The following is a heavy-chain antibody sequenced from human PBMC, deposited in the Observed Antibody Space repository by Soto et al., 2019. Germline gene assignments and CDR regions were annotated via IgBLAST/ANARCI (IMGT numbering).Heavy chain of an antibody. Sequence: EVQLVESGGGSVQPGGSLRLSCAASGFTFSTFSMNWVRQAPGRGLEWISYVSGGGRPISYADSVKGRFTISRDNAKNSLYLQMDSLTDEDTAVYYCARDPGWAFDSCGQGTLVTVSS. V-gene: IGHV3-48*02. CDR2: VSGGGRPI. CDR1: GFTFSTFS. CDR3: ARDPGWAFDS. D-gene: IGHD6-19*01. J-gene: IGHJ4*02.